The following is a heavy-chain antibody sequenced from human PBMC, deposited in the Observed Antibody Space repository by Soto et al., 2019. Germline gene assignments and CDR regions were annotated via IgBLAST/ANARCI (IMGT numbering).Heavy chain of an antibody. Sequence: ASVKVSCKASGYTFTSYDINWVRQATGQGLEWMGWMNPNSGNTGYAQKFQGRVTMTRNTSISTAYMELSSLRSEDTAVYYCARVSPGYCTNGVCFYYYGMDVWGQGTTVTVSS. J-gene: IGHJ6*02. V-gene: IGHV1-8*01. D-gene: IGHD2-8*01. CDR1: GYTFTSYD. CDR2: MNPNSGNT. CDR3: ARVSPGYCTNGVCFYYYGMDV.